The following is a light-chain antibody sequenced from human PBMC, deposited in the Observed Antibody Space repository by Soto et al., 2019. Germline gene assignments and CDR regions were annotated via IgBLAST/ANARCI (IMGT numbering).Light chain of an antibody. J-gene: IGLJ1*01. CDR3: CSYAGSSGYV. V-gene: IGLV2-23*01. CDR2: EGS. Sequence: QSALPQPASVSGSPGQSITISCTGTSSDVGTDNLVSWYQQHPGKAPKLMIYEGSKRPSGVSHRFSGSRSGNTASLTSSGLQAEDEADYYCCSYAGSSGYVFGTGTKLTVL. CDR1: SSDVGTDNL.